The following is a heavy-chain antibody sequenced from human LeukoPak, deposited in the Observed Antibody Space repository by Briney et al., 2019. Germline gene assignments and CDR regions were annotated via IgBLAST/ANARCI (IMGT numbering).Heavy chain of an antibody. V-gene: IGHV3-30*02. CDR3: ANAYYYDSSGYYFDY. J-gene: IGHJ4*02. Sequence: TGGSLRPSCAASGFTFSSYGMHWVRQAPGKGLEWVAFIRYDGSNKYYADSVKGRFTISRDNSKNTLYLQMNSLRAEDTAVYYCANAYYYDSSGYYFDYWGQGTLVTVSS. D-gene: IGHD3-22*01. CDR1: GFTFSSYG. CDR2: IRYDGSNK.